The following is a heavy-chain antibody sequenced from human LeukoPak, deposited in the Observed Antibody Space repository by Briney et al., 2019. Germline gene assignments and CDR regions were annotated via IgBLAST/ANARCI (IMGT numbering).Heavy chain of an antibody. Sequence: PSETLSLTCAVYGGSFSDYYWTWIRQPPGKGLEWIGEIHHSGSTNYKSSLKSRVTISVDTSKNQFSLKLTSVTAADTAVYYCARVVGRDYKVDFWGRGTPVTVSP. CDR1: GGSFSDYY. J-gene: IGHJ4*02. V-gene: IGHV4-34*01. CDR2: IHHSGST. CDR3: ARVVGRDYKVDF. D-gene: IGHD4-11*01.